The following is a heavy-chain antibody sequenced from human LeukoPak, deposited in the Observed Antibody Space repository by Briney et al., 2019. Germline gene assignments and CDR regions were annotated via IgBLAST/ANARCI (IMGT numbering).Heavy chain of an antibody. Sequence: GGALRLSCAASGFSFSDYSMNWVPQAPGKGLEWVSFISRYKPYIYYADSLKGRFTISRDNAKNSLYLQMNSLRAEDTAVYYCARDSFAGYDSSGYSSYDYWGQGTLVTVSS. J-gene: IGHJ4*02. V-gene: IGHV3-21*01. CDR1: GFSFSDYS. D-gene: IGHD3-22*01. CDR2: ISRYKPYI. CDR3: ARDSFAGYDSSGYSSYDY.